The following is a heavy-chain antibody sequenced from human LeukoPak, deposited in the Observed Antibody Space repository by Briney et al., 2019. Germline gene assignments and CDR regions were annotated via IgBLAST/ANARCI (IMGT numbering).Heavy chain of an antibody. Sequence: PGGSLRLSCAASGFTFSNAWMSWVRQAPGKGLEWVGRIKSKTDGGTTAYAAPVKSRFTISRDDSKNMLYLQMNSLKTEDTAVYYCTTDVGATYFDYWGQGTLVTVS. V-gene: IGHV3-15*01. J-gene: IGHJ4*02. D-gene: IGHD1-26*01. CDR3: TTDVGATYFDY. CDR1: GFTFSNAW. CDR2: IKSKTDGGTT.